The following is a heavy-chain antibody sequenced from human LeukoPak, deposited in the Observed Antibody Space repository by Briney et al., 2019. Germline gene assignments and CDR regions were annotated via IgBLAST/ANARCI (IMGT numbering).Heavy chain of an antibody. CDR3: AKDTSGSWYRNWFDP. CDR2: ISGSGGST. J-gene: IGHJ5*02. V-gene: IGHV3-23*01. D-gene: IGHD6-13*01. CDR1: GFTFSSYA. Sequence: PGGSLRLSCAVSGFTFSSYAMSWVRQAPGKGLEWVAAISGSGGSTYYADSAKGRFTISRDNSKNTLYLQMNSLRAEDTAVYYCAKDTSGSWYRNWFDPWGQGTLVTVSS.